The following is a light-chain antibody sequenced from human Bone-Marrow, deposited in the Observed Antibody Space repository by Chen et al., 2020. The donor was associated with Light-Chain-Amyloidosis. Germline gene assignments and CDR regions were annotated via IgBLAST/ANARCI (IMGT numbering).Light chain of an antibody. CDR1: SSDVGAYNF. CDR3: SAYTRSNTRV. CDR2: EVS. V-gene: IGLV2-14*01. Sequence: QSALTQPASVSGSPGQSITIPCPGTSSDVGAYNFVSWYQQNPGKVPNLLIYEVSYRPSGVSNRFSGSKSGNTASLTISGLQAEDEADYYCSAYTRSNTRVFGGGTKLTVI. J-gene: IGLJ2*01.